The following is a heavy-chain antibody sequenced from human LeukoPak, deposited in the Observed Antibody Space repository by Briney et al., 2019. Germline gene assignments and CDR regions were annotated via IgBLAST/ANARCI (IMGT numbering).Heavy chain of an antibody. CDR2: ISGSGGST. CDR3: AKASDPITMVRGVIIMDV. J-gene: IGHJ6*03. CDR1: GFTFSSYA. D-gene: IGHD3-10*01. Sequence: GGSLRLSCAASGFTFSSYAMSWVRQAPGKGLEWVSAISGSGGSTYYADSVKGRFTISRDNSKNTLYLQMNSLRAEDTAVYYCAKASDPITMVRGVIIMDVWGKGTTVTISS. V-gene: IGHV3-23*01.